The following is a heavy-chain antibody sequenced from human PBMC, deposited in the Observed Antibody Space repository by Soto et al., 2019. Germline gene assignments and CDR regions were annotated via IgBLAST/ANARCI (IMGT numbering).Heavy chain of an antibody. CDR2: IIPIFGTA. CDR1: GGTFSSYA. V-gene: IGHV1-69*01. Sequence: QVQLVQSGAEVKKPGSSVKVSCKASGGTFSSYAISWVRQAPGQGLEWMAGIIPIFGTANYAQKFQGRVTITADESTSTAYMELSSLRSEDTAVYYCARNPNPFIAAAGTGWFDPWGQGTLVTVSS. J-gene: IGHJ5*02. D-gene: IGHD6-13*01. CDR3: ARNPNPFIAAAGTGWFDP.